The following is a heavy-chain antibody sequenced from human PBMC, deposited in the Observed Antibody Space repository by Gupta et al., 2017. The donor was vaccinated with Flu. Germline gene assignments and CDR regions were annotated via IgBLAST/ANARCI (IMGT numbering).Heavy chain of an antibody. V-gene: IGHV3-74*01. D-gene: IGHD3-9*01. CDR2: ISSDGSQK. J-gene: IGHJ5*02. Sequence: RQVPGEGLVSVAYISSDGSQKAYADSVKGRFTISRDNAKNTVYLQMSSLTPEDTAVYYCATDLGSDPNFDLDAWGQGILVTVSS. CDR3: ATDLGSDPNFDLDA.